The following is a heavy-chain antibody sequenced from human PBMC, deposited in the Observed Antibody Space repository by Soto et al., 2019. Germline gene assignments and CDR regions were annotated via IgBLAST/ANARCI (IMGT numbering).Heavy chain of an antibody. CDR2: VWFDGSKR. Sequence: GGSLRLSCEEGGFIFSNYALHWVRQVPGKGLEWVAVVWFDGSKRNAADSVEGRFTISRDNSRNTLYLQMDSLRAEDTAVYYCARDSSATSSYLDIWGQGTQVTVSS. CDR3: ARDSSATSSYLDI. CDR1: GFIFSNYA. V-gene: IGHV3-33*01. D-gene: IGHD6-6*01. J-gene: IGHJ4*02.